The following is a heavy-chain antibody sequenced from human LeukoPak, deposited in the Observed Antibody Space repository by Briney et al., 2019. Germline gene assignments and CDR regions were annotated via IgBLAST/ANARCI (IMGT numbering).Heavy chain of an antibody. CDR2: IQYDGGDK. D-gene: IGHD1-1*01. J-gene: IGHJ6*03. CDR3: AKGRKVSFRERSDYMDV. CDR1: GFTFSSYG. Sequence: GGSLRLSCAASGFTFSSYGMHWVRQAPGKGLEWVAFIQYDGGDKFYADSVKGRFTISRDSSKNTLYLQMNSLRAEDTAVYYCAKGRKVSFRERSDYMDVWGKGTTVTVSS. V-gene: IGHV3-30*02.